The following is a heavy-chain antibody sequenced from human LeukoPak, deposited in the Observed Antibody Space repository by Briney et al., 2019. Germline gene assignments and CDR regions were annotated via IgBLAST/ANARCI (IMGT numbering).Heavy chain of an antibody. Sequence: GGSLRLSCAASGFTFSSYAMSWVRQAPGKGLEWVSSISGAGGSTYYADSVKGRFTISRDNSKNTLFLQMNSLRAEDTALYYCAKRFGSGDYYNLFDDWGQRTLVSVSS. CDR2: ISGAGGST. CDR3: AKRFGSGDYYNLFDD. D-gene: IGHD3-10*01. CDR1: GFTFSSYA. J-gene: IGHJ4*02. V-gene: IGHV3-23*01.